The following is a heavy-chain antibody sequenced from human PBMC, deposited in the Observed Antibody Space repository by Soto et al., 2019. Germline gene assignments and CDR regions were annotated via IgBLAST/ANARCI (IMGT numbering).Heavy chain of an antibody. CDR3: ARAPSSSIVPSAIGY. CDR1: GFTFSSYG. V-gene: IGHV3-33*01. Sequence: QVQLVESGGGVVQPGRSLRLSCAASGFTFSSYGMHWVRQAPGKGLEWVAVIWYDGSNKYYADSVKGRFTISRDNSKNTLYLQMNSLRAEDTAVYYCARAPSSSIVPSAIGYWGQGTLVTVSS. CDR2: IWYDGSNK. D-gene: IGHD6-6*01. J-gene: IGHJ4*02.